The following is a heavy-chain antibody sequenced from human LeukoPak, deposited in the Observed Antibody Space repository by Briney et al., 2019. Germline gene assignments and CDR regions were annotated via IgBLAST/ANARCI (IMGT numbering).Heavy chain of an antibody. CDR1: GGSVSSGSYY. CDR3: ARDRVGATTSWFDP. D-gene: IGHD1-26*01. J-gene: IGHJ5*02. CDR2: IYHSGST. Sequence: SETLSLTCTVSGGSVSSGSYYWSWIRQPPGKGLEWIGEIYHSGSTNYNPSLKSRVTISVDKSKNQFSLKLSSVTAADTAVYYCARDRVGATTSWFDPWGQGTLVTVSS. V-gene: IGHV4-61*01.